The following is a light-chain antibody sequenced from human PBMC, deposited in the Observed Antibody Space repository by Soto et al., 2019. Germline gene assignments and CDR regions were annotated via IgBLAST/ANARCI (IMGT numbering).Light chain of an antibody. CDR3: QQYGASPWT. Sequence: VLTQSPDSLSLSPGERATLFCRSNQYISTKLAWYQQTPGRAPRLLFSGASSRANDTPDRFSGSGSGTDFTLIISGVEAEDFAIYYCQQYGASPWTFGQGTKVDI. V-gene: IGKV3-20*01. J-gene: IGKJ1*01. CDR2: GAS. CDR1: QYISTK.